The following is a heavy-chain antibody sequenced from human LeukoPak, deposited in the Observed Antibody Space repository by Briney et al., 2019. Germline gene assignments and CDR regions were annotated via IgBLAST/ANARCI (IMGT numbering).Heavy chain of an antibody. D-gene: IGHD3-9*01. CDR3: ARDGLPYDILTPAGWFDP. Sequence: SETLSLTCTVSGGSISSYYWSWIRQPPGKGLEWIGYIYYSGSTNYNPSLKSRVTISVDTSKNQFSLKLSSVTAADTAVYYYARDGLPYDILTPAGWFDPWGQGTLVTVSS. CDR2: IYYSGST. J-gene: IGHJ5*02. CDR1: GGSISSYY. V-gene: IGHV4-59*01.